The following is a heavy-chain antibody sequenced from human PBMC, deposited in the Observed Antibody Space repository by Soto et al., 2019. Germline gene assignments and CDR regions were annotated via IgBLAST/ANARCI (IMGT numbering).Heavy chain of an antibody. CDR2: IYYTGDT. Sequence: LEILSHPSPVAGGSIGTYYWSWIRQPPGKGLEWIGYIYYTGDTNYNPSLKSRVTISVDTSKTQFSLKLSSVTAADTAVYYCARRTFRDPPGDYFDYWGQGRLVTVSS. J-gene: IGHJ4*02. D-gene: IGHD4-17*01. CDR3: ARRTFRDPPGDYFDY. V-gene: IGHV4-59*08. CDR1: GGSIGTYY.